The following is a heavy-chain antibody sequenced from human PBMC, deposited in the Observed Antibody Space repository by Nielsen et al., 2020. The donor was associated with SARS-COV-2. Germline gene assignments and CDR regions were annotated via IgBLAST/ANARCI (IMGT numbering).Heavy chain of an antibody. V-gene: IGHV3-23*01. J-gene: IGHJ4*02. CDR1: GFTFSSYA. D-gene: IGHD6-19*01. CDR3: AKGSSSSGWYEFDY. Sequence: GESLKISCAASGFTFSSYAMSWVRQAPGKGLEWVSAISGSGGNTYYADSVKGRFTISRDNSKNTLYLQMNSLRAEDTAVYYCAKGSSSSGWYEFDYWGQGTLVTVSS. CDR2: ISGSGGNT.